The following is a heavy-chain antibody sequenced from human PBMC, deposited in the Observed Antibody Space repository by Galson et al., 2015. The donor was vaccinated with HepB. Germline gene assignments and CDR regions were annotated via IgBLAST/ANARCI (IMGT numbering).Heavy chain of an antibody. D-gene: IGHD1-26*01. J-gene: IGHJ5*02. Sequence: SLRLSCAASGFTFSSYDMSWVRQAPGRGLEWVSSITDSGGSTYYVDSAKGRFTISRDNSKNTLFLQMNSLRADDTAVYYCAKGGWEVDNWFDPWGQGALVTVSS. CDR2: ITDSGGST. CDR1: GFTFSSYD. V-gene: IGHV3-23*01. CDR3: AKGGWEVDNWFDP.